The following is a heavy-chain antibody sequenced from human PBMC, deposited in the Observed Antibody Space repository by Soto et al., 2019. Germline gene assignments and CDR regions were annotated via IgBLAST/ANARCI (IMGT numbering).Heavy chain of an antibody. CDR3: ARDRPYSSSSVPYYYGMDV. V-gene: IGHV3-30-3*01. CDR2: ISYDGSNK. D-gene: IGHD6-6*01. CDR1: GFTFSSYA. Sequence: VQLVESGGGVVQPGRSLRLSCAASGFTFSSYAMHWVRQAPGKGLEWVAVISYDGSNKYYADSVKGRFTISRDNSKNTLYLQMNSLRAEDTAVYYCARDRPYSSSSVPYYYGMDVWGQGTTVTVSS. J-gene: IGHJ6*02.